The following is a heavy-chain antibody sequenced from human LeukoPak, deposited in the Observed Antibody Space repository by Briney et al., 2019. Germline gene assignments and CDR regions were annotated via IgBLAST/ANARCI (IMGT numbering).Heavy chain of an antibody. Sequence: PGGSLRLSCAASGFTFSSHAMSWVRQAPGKGLEWVSSISSSGGNTYYADSVKGRFTISRDNSKNTLYLQMNSLRAEDTAVYYCAKDKWVSGSRPLGYWGQGTLVTVSS. J-gene: IGHJ4*02. CDR2: ISSSGGNT. D-gene: IGHD1-26*01. CDR1: GFTFSSHA. CDR3: AKDKWVSGSRPLGY. V-gene: IGHV3-23*01.